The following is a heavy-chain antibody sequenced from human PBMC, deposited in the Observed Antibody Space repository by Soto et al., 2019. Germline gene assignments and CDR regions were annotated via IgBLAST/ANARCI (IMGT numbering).Heavy chain of an antibody. V-gene: IGHV4-34*01. Sequence: SETLSLTCAVYGGAFSGYYWSWIRQPPGKGLEWIGEINHSGSTNYNPSLKSRVTISVDTSKNQFSLKLTSVTAADTAVYYCARAEAGTNLPFDYWGQGTLVTVS. CDR3: ARAEAGTNLPFDY. CDR2: INHSGST. CDR1: GGAFSGYY. J-gene: IGHJ4*02. D-gene: IGHD6-13*01.